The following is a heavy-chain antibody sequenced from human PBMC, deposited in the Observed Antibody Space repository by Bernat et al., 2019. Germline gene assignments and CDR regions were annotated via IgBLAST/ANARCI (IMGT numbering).Heavy chain of an antibody. Sequence: QVQLVESGGGVVQPGRSLRLSCAASRFSFSSYGMHWVRQAPGKGLEWVAVIWYDGSNKYYAETVKGRFTISRDNSKNTLFLQMNSLRAEDTAVYYCASSMLVPGYFDYWGQGTLVTVSS. CDR2: IWYDGSNK. CDR1: RFSFSSYG. V-gene: IGHV3-33*01. D-gene: IGHD3-22*01. J-gene: IGHJ4*02. CDR3: ASSMLVPGYFDY.